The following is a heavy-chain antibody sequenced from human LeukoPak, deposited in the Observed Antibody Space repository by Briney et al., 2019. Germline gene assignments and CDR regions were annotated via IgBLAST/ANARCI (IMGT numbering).Heavy chain of an antibody. Sequence: SETLSLTCTVSGGSISSSSYYWGWIRQPPGKGLEWIGSIYYSGSTYYNPSLKSRVTISVDTSKNQFSLKLSSVTAADTAVYYCARDYYCGGDCYSSSWGQGTLVTVSS. J-gene: IGHJ4*02. V-gene: IGHV4-39*07. CDR3: ARDYYCGGDCYSSS. CDR1: GGSISSSSYY. CDR2: IYYSGST. D-gene: IGHD2-21*02.